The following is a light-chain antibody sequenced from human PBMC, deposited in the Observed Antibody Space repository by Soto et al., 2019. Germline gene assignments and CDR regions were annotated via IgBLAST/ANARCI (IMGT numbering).Light chain of an antibody. CDR2: GAS. CDR1: QSVSSDY. Sequence: EIVLTQSPGTLSLSPGEGATLSCRASQSVSSDYLAWYQKKPGQAPRLLIYGASSRATGIPDRFSGSGSGTDFTLTISRLEPEDSAVYYCQQYHTSRTIGEGTKVDIK. J-gene: IGKJ1*01. CDR3: QQYHTSRT. V-gene: IGKV3-20*01.